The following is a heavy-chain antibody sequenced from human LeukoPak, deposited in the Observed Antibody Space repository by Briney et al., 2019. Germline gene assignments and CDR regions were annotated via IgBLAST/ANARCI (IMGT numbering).Heavy chain of an antibody. CDR1: GYSFTSYW. D-gene: IGHD3-22*01. CDR2: IYPGDSDT. J-gene: IGHJ3*02. Sequence: GESLQISCKGSGYSFTSYWIGWVRQLPGKGVEWMGIIYPGDSDTRYSPSFQGQVTISADKSISTAYLQWSSLKASDTAMYYCARRWYYYDSSGYYSRDAFDIWGQGTMVTVSS. V-gene: IGHV5-51*01. CDR3: ARRWYYYDSSGYYSRDAFDI.